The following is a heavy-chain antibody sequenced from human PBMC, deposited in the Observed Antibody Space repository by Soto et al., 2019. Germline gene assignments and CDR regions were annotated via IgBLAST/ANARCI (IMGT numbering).Heavy chain of an antibody. D-gene: IGHD1-1*01. CDR1: GFTFSSYW. CDR2: INSDGSRT. CDR3: ARIGTGYYYMDV. Sequence: EVQLVESRGGLVQPGGSLRLSCAASGFTFSSYWMHWVRQAPGEGLRWVSRINSDGSRTTYADSVKGRITISRDNAKNTVYLQMNSLSAEDTAVYYCARIGTGYYYMDVWGKGTTVTVSS. J-gene: IGHJ6*03. V-gene: IGHV3-74*01.